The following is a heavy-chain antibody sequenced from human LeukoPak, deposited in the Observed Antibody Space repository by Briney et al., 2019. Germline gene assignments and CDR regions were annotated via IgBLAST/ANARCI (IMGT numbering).Heavy chain of an antibody. CDR1: GFTFSSYA. V-gene: IGHV3-23*01. Sequence: GGFLRLSCAASGFTFSSYAMSWVRQAPGKGLEWVSAISGSGGSTYYADSVKGRFTISRDNSKNTLYLQMNSLRAEDTAVYYCAKSQLLLSDQYDYWGQGTLVTVSS. D-gene: IGHD2-2*01. CDR3: AKSQLLLSDQYDY. CDR2: ISGSGGST. J-gene: IGHJ4*02.